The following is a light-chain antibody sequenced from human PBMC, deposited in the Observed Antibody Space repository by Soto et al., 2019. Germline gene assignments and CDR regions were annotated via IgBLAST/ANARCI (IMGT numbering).Light chain of an antibody. CDR1: SNDVGAYDF. J-gene: IGLJ3*02. Sequence: QSARTQAAYASGTHGQSITISCSGTSNDVGAYDFVSWYQQPPGKAPKLMIFQVSNRPSGVSGRFSGSKSGNTASLTISGLHTEDDADYYRASHTTSGTWVFGGGTKLTVL. CDR3: ASHTTSGTWV. V-gene: IGLV2-14*01. CDR2: QVS.